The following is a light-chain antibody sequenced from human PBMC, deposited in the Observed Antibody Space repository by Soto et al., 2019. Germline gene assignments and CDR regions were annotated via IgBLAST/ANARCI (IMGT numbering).Light chain of an antibody. CDR3: QEYGSSPPYT. V-gene: IGKV3-20*01. CDR1: QSLSSSY. J-gene: IGKJ2*01. Sequence: EMVLTQSPGPLSLSPGERATLSCRASQSLSSSYLAWYHQKPGQAPRLLIYAASSRATGIPDRFSGSGSGTDFTLTISRLEPEDFAVYYCQEYGSSPPYTFGQGTKLESK. CDR2: AAS.